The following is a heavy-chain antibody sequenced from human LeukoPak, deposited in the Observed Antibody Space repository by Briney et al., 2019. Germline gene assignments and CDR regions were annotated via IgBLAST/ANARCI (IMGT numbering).Heavy chain of an antibody. CDR3: ARGPRYYDRDLDP. J-gene: IGHJ5*02. V-gene: IGHV1-8*01. CDR1: GYTFPSYD. D-gene: IGHD3-22*01. CDR2: MNPNSGNT. Sequence: ASVKVSCKASGYTFPSYDINWVRQAPGQGLEWMGWMNPNSGNTGYAQKFQGRVTMTRNTSISTAYMELSSLRSEDTAVYYCARGPRYYDRDLDPWGQGTLVTVSS.